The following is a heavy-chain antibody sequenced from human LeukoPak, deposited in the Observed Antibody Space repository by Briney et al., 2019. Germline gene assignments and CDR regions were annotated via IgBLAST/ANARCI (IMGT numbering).Heavy chain of an antibody. CDR1: GFTFSSYA. CDR2: ISGSGGST. J-gene: IGHJ6*03. D-gene: IGHD6-6*01. Sequence: GGSLRLSCAASGFTFSSYAMSWVRQAPGKGLEWVSAISGSGGSTYYADSVKGRFTISRDNSKNRLYLQMNSLRAEDTAVYYCAKGYSSSPPRRSYMDVWGKGTTVTVSS. CDR3: AKGYSSSPPRRSYMDV. V-gene: IGHV3-23*01.